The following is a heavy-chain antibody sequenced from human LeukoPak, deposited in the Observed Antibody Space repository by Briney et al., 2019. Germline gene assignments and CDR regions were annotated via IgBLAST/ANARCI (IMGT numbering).Heavy chain of an antibody. D-gene: IGHD5-24*01. V-gene: IGHV4-38-2*01. CDR1: GYSISSGYY. CDR2: IYHSGST. Sequence: KPSATLSLTCAVSGYSISSGYYWGWLRQPPGKGLEWIGSIYHSGSTYYNPSLKSRVTISVDTSKNQFSLKLSSVTAADTAVYYCARPHGYNIFDYWGQGTLVTVSS. J-gene: IGHJ4*02. CDR3: ARPHGYNIFDY.